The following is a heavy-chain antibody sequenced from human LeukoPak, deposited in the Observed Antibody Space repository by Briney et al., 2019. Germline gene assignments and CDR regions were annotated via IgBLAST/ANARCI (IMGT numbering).Heavy chain of an antibody. Sequence: SVKVSCKASGGTFSSYAISWVRQAPGQGLEWMGGIIPIFGTADYAQKFQGRVTITTDESTSTAYMELSSLRSEDTAVYYCASFPVPAAGRYWFDPWGQGTLVTVSS. CDR2: IIPIFGTA. J-gene: IGHJ5*02. CDR3: ASFPVPAAGRYWFDP. D-gene: IGHD2-2*01. V-gene: IGHV1-69*05. CDR1: GGTFSSYA.